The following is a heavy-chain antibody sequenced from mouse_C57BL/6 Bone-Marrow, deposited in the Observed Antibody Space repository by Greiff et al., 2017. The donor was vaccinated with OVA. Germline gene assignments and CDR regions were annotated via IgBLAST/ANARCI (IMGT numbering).Heavy chain of an antibody. CDR2: IYPRSGNT. J-gene: IGHJ2*01. Sequence: QVQLKQSGAELARPGASVKLSCKASGYTFTSYGISWVKQRTGQGLEWIGEIYPRSGNTYYNEKFKGKATLTADESSSTAYMQLSSLTSEDSAVYYCARDYGSSPDYWGQGTTLTVSS. CDR1: GYTFTSYG. V-gene: IGHV1-81*01. D-gene: IGHD1-1*01. CDR3: ARDYGSSPDY.